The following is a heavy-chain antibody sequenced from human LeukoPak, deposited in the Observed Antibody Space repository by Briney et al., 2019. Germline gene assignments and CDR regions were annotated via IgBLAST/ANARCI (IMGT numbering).Heavy chain of an antibody. CDR1: GDSVSSNSAA. V-gene: IGHV6-1*01. J-gene: IGHJ6*02. CDR3: ARLKVTLVRGIIYDYYGLDV. CDR2: TYYKSKWYD. D-gene: IGHD3-10*01. Sequence: SQTLSLTCAISGDSVSSNSAAWTWIRQSPSRGLEWLGRTYYKSKWYDDYAVSVRSRIIFNPDTSRNQFSLQLRSVTPEDTAVYFCARLKVTLVRGIIYDYYGLDVWGQGTPVSVSS.